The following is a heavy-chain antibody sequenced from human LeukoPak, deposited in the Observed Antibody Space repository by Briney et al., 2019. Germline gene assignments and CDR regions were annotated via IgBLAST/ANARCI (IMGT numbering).Heavy chain of an antibody. CDR3: AGHSIYDILTGTHYDMDV. J-gene: IGHJ6*02. D-gene: IGHD3-9*01. CDR1: GYSFPNYW. CDR2: IYPGDSDT. Sequence: GESLKISCEGSGYSFPNYWIGWVRQMPGKGLEWMGIIYPGDSDTRYSPSFQGQVTISADKSITTAYLQWSSLKASDTAMYYCAGHSIYDILTGTHYDMDVWGQGTTVTVSS. V-gene: IGHV5-51*01.